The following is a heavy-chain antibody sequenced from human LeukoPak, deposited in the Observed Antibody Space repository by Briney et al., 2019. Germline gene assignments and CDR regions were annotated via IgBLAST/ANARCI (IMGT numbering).Heavy chain of an antibody. J-gene: IGHJ5*02. CDR1: GFTFSSYG. V-gene: IGHV3-30*03. CDR2: ISYDGSNK. Sequence: PGGSLRLSCAASGFTFSSYGMHWVRQAPGKGLEWVAVISYDGSNKYYADSVKGRFTISRDNYKNTLYLQMNRLRAEDTAVYYWARGLAAAANWFDRWGQGTLVTVSS. D-gene: IGHD6-13*01. CDR3: ARGLAAAANWFDR.